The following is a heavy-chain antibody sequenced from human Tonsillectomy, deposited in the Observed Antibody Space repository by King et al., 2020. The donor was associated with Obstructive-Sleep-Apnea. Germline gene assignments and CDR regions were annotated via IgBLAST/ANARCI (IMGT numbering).Heavy chain of an antibody. CDR3: ARDPLPFDYDLRAFDI. D-gene: IGHD3-22*01. CDR2: ISYSGST. Sequence: QLQESGPRLVKPSETLSLTCTVSGVSISSSNYYWGWIRQPPGKGLEWIGSISYSGSTSYNPSLKSRVTISLDTSKNQISLKLSSVTAADTAVYNCARDPLPFDYDLRAFDIWGQGKMVTVSS. V-gene: IGHV4-39*07. J-gene: IGHJ3*02. CDR1: GVSISSSNYY.